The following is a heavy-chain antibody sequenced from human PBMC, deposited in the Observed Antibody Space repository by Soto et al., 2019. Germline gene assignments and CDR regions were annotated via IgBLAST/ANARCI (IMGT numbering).Heavy chain of an antibody. CDR1: GFTVTNYG. CDR2: ISYDGSKI. J-gene: IGHJ4*02. CDR3: AKVGDVYNSFFDF. Sequence: PGGSLRLSCAASGFTVTNYGMHWVRQAPGQGLEWVAVISYDGSKIYYVDSVKGRFTISRDISKNTLYLQMNSLRAEDTGVYYCAKVGDVYNSFFDFWGQGVLVTVSS. V-gene: IGHV3-30*18. D-gene: IGHD1-1*01.